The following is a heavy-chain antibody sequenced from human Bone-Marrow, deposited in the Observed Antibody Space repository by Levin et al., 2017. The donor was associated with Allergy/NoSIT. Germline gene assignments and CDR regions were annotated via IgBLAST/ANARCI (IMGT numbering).Heavy chain of an antibody. CDR3: ARHRALDKWNNWFDP. CDR1: GYSFTSYW. D-gene: IGHD2-8*01. Sequence: GESLKISCKGSGYSFTSYWIGWVRQMPGKGLEWMGIIYPGDSDTRYSPSFQGQVTISADKSISTAYLQWSSLKASDTAMYYCARHRALDKWNNWFDPWGQGTLVTVSS. CDR2: IYPGDSDT. J-gene: IGHJ5*02. V-gene: IGHV5-51*01.